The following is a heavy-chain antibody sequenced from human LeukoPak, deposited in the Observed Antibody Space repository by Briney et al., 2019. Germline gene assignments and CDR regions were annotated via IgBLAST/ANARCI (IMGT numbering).Heavy chain of an antibody. CDR1: GGSIRNYY. Sequence: SETLSLTCTVSGGSIRNYYWSCIRQPPGKGLEWIGYISYIGSTKYNPSLKSRVTISEDTSKKQFSLKLSSVTAADTAVYYCAGSYHYYMDVWGKGTTVTVSS. V-gene: IGHV4-59*01. CDR3: AGSYHYYMDV. CDR2: ISYIGST. J-gene: IGHJ6*03.